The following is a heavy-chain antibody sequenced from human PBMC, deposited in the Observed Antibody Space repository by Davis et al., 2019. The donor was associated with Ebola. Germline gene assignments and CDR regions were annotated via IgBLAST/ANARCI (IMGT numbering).Heavy chain of an antibody. V-gene: IGHV1-18*01. CDR2: ISAYTGNT. CDR1: GYSFTSYG. CDR3: ARADSRWFDP. J-gene: IGHJ5*02. Sequence: AASVKVSCKTSGYSFTSYGITWVRQAPGQGLEWMGWISAYTGNTNYAQNLQGRVLMTTDTSTHTAYMELRSLRSDDTAVYYCARADSRWFDPWGQGTLVTVSS. D-gene: IGHD5-18*01.